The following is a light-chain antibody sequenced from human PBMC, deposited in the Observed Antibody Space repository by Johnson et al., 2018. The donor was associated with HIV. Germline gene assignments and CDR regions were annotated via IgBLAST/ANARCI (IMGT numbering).Light chain of an antibody. CDR2: DNN. CDR3: GTWDSSLSAGV. Sequence: QSVLTQPPSVSAAPGQKVTISCSGSSSNIGNKYVSWYQQLPGTAPKLLIYDNNKRPSGIPDRFSASKSGTSATLGITGLQTGDEADYYCGTWDSSLSAGVFGTGTKVTVL. CDR1: SSNIGNKY. V-gene: IGLV1-51*01. J-gene: IGLJ1*01.